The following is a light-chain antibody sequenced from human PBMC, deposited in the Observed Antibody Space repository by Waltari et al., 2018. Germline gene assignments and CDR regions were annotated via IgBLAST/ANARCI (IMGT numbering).Light chain of an antibody. CDR2: EDN. CDR1: ALPKKY. V-gene: IGLV3-10*01. Sequence: SDELKQPPSVSVSPGQTARITCSGDALPKKYAHWYQQKSGQAPVVVIYEDNKRPSEIPERFSGSSSGTMATLTISGAQVEDEADYYCYSTDSSGLGVFGTGTKVTVL. J-gene: IGLJ1*01. CDR3: YSTDSSGLGV.